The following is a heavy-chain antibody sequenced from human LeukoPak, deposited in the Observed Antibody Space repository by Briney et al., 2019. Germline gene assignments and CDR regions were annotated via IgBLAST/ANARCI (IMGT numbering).Heavy chain of an antibody. CDR1: LYTFTSYY. V-gene: IGHV1-46*01. CDR2: INPSGGST. J-gene: IGHJ4*02. Sequence: ASVKVSCKASLYTFTSYYMHWVRQAPGQGLEWMGIINPSGGSTSYAQKFQGRVTMTRDTSTSTVYMELSSLRSEDTAVYYCAASGYSYGLSDYWGQGTLVTVST. D-gene: IGHD5-18*01. CDR3: AASGYSYGLSDY.